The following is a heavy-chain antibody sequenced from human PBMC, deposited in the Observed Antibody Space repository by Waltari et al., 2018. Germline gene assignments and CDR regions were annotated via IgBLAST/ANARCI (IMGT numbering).Heavy chain of an antibody. CDR1: GFTFTNAW. CDR2: IKSDTYGGTT. J-gene: IGHJ4*02. D-gene: IGHD3-10*01. V-gene: IGHV3-15*07. CDR3: TQIALWFGDPVDD. Sequence: EVQLVESGGGLVEPGGSLRLSCGASGFTFTNAWMHWVRQAQGKGLEWLGLIKSDTYGGTTDYAAPVKGRFTISKDDSKNTRYLQMNRLKTEDTAVYYGTQIALWFGDPVDDWGQGTLVTVSA.